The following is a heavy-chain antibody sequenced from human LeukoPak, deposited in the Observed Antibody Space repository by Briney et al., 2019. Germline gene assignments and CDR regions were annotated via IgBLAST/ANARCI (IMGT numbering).Heavy chain of an antibody. V-gene: IGHV3-23*01. Sequence: GGSLRLSCAASGFTFSIYAMSWVRQAPGKGLECVSAISDSGDKTDYTDSVRGRFTIYRDNSKDTLYLQMNSLGAADTAVYYCAKDGGGYCNNSSCWGQGTLVTVSS. CDR3: AKDGGGYCNNSSC. CDR1: GFTFSIYA. D-gene: IGHD2-2*01. CDR2: ISDSGDKT. J-gene: IGHJ4*02.